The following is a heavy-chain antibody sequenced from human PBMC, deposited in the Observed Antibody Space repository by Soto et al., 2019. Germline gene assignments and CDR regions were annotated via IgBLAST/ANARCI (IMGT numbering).Heavy chain of an antibody. CDR1: GGTFSSYA. CDR3: ARVRVVTDYYGMDV. V-gene: IGHV1-69*13. D-gene: IGHD2-21*02. J-gene: IGHJ6*02. CDR2: IIPIFGTA. Sequence: ASVKVSCKASGGTFSSYAISWVRQAPGQGLDWMGGIIPIFGTANYAQKFQGRVTITADESTSTAYMELSSLRSEDTAVYYCARVRVVTDYYGMDVWGQGTTVTVSS.